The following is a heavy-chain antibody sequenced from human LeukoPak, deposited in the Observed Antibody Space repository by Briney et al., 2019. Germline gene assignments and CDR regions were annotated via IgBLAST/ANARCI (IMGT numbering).Heavy chain of an antibody. CDR2: ISAYNGNT. V-gene: IGHV1-18*01. Sequence: ASVKVSCKASGYTSTSYGISWVRQAPGQGLEWMGWISAYNGNTNYAQKLQGRVTMTTDTSTSTAYMELRSLRSDDTAVYYCARLSGDPQFFGVVTFFDYWGQGTLVTVSS. CDR1: GYTSTSYG. D-gene: IGHD3-3*01. J-gene: IGHJ4*02. CDR3: ARLSGDPQFFGVVTFFDY.